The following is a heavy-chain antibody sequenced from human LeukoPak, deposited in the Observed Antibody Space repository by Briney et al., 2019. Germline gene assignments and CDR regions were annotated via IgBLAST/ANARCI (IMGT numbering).Heavy chain of an antibody. D-gene: IGHD6-13*01. CDR1: GYTFTSYG. J-gene: IGHJ6*03. Sequence: GASVKVSCKASGYTFTSYGISWVRQAPGQGLECMGWINTNTGNPTYAQGFTGRFVFSLDTSVSTAYLQISSLKAEDTAVYYCARDGRSIAATGFFFYYYYYMDVWGKGTTVTVSS. CDR3: ARDGRSIAATGFFFYYYYYMDV. CDR2: INTNTGNP. V-gene: IGHV7-4-1*02.